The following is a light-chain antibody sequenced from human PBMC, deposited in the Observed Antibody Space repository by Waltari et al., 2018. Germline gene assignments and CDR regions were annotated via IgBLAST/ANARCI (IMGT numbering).Light chain of an antibody. CDR3: QQSYSTRALT. V-gene: IGKV1-39*01. Sequence: DIQMTQSPSSLSASVGDSVTITCRASQSINGYLNWYQHKPGKAPKLLIYAASTLQNGVPSRFSGSGSETDFTLTISSLQPEDSAIYYCQQSYSTRALTFGGGTKVEI. CDR2: AAS. J-gene: IGKJ4*01. CDR1: QSINGY.